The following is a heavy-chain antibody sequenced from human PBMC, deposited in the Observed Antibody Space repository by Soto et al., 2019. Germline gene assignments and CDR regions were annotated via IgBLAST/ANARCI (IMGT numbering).Heavy chain of an antibody. D-gene: IGHD2-2*01. CDR3: ARDWGLYCSSTSCYGSSYYYYGMDV. V-gene: IGHV1-69*18. CDR1: GGTFSSYA. J-gene: IGHJ6*02. Sequence: QVQLVQSGAEVKKPGSSVKVSCKASGGTFSSYAISWVRQAPGQGLEWMGRIIPIFGTANYAQKFQGRVTITADESTSTAYMELSSLRSEDTAVYYCARDWGLYCSSTSCYGSSYYYYGMDVWGQGTTVTVSS. CDR2: IIPIFGTA.